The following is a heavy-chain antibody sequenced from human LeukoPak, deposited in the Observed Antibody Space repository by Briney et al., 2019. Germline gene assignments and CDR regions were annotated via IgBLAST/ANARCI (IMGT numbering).Heavy chain of an antibody. V-gene: IGHV3-21*01. CDR2: ISSSSSYI. CDR1: GFIFSNYA. J-gene: IGHJ5*02. Sequence: GGSLRLSCAASGFIFSNYAMNWVRQAPGRGLEWVSSISSSSSYIYYADSVKGRFTISRDNAKNSMYLQMNSLRAEDTAVYSCARGPPYSYDTSGYYPFDPWGRGTLVTVSS. CDR3: ARGPPYSYDTSGYYPFDP. D-gene: IGHD3-22*01.